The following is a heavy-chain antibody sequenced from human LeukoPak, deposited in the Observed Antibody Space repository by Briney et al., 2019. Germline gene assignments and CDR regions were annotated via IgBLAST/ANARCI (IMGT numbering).Heavy chain of an antibody. CDR3: ARDYITIFGVVIIEGGFDY. D-gene: IGHD3-3*01. V-gene: IGHV1-18*01. Sequence: ASVKVSCKAPGYTFTSYGISWVRQAPGQGLEWMGWISAYNGNTNYAQKLQGRVTMTTDTSTSTAYMELRSLRSDDTAVYYCARDYITIFGVVIIEGGFDYWGQGTLVTVSS. CDR2: ISAYNGNT. J-gene: IGHJ4*02. CDR1: GYTFTSYG.